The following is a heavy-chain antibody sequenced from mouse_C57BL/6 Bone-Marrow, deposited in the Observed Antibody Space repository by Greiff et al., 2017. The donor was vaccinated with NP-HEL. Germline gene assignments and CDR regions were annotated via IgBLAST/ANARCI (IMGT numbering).Heavy chain of an antibody. D-gene: IGHD2-4*01. CDR3: VRHGLRRPFAY. V-gene: IGHV10-1*01. J-gene: IGHJ3*01. CDR1: GFSFNTYA. Sequence: EVKLMESGGGLVQPKGSLKLSCAASGFSFNTYAMNWVRQAPGKGLEWVARIRSKSNNYATYYADSVKDRFTISRDDSESMLYLQMNNLKTEDTAMYYCVRHGLRRPFAYWGQGTLVTVSA. CDR2: IRSKSNNYAT.